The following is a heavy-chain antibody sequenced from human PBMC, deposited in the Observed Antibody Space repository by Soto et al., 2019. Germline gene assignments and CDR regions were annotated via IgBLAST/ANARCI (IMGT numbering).Heavy chain of an antibody. V-gene: IGHV3-15*07. J-gene: IGHJ6*02. D-gene: IGHD5-12*01. CDR3: TTDRAIRRDSGYVMNYYYYGMDV. Sequence: GGSLRLSCAASGFTFSNAWMNWVRQAPGKGLEWVGRIKSKTDGGTTDYAAPVKGRFTISRDDSKNTLYLQMNSLKTEDTAVYYCTTDRAIRRDSGYVMNYYYYGMDVWGQGTTVTVSS. CDR1: GFTFSNAW. CDR2: IKSKTDGGTT.